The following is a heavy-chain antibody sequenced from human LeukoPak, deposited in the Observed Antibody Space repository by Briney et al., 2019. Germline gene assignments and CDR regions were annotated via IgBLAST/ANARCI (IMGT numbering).Heavy chain of an antibody. CDR1: GFTLSSYW. D-gene: IGHD3-10*01. Sequence: GSLRLSCAASGFTLSSYWMSWVRQAPGKGVEWVANIKKDGSEKYYVDSVKGRFTISRDNAKSSLFLQMNSLRAEDTAVYYCARDYYYYDSGTFYTNIANWGQGSLVTVSS. V-gene: IGHV3-7*01. J-gene: IGHJ4*02. CDR2: IKKDGSEK. CDR3: ARDYYYYDSGTFYTNIAN.